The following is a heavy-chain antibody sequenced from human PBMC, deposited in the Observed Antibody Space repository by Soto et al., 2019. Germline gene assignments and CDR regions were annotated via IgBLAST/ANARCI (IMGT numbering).Heavy chain of an antibody. V-gene: IGHV4-4*07. D-gene: IGHD3-3*01. J-gene: IGHJ5*02. CDR2: IYSSGST. Sequence: PSEPLSLTCPVTGGAISGYYWTWMRQSAGGVLEWIGRIYSSGSTNYNPSLKSRVTISLDTSMNHFSLRLSSVTAADTAVYYCARGQRFSDWFDPWGQGTLDNVSS. CDR1: GGAISGYY. CDR3: ARGQRFSDWFDP.